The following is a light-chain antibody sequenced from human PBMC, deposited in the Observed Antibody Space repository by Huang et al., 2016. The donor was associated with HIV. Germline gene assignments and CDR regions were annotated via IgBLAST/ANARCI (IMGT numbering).Light chain of an antibody. V-gene: IGKV3-11*01. CDR2: DAS. CDR3: QQRSSWPLT. CDR1: QSVSTY. J-gene: IGKJ4*01. Sequence: EIVLTQSPATLSLSPGERATLSCRASQSVSTYLAWYQQKPGQAPRLLIYDASNRATGIPARCSGSGSGTAFTLTISSLEPEDFAVYYCQQRSSWPLTFGGGTKVEIK.